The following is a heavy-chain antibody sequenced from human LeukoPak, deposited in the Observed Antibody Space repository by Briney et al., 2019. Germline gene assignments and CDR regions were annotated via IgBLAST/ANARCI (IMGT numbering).Heavy chain of an antibody. D-gene: IGHD3-10*01. Sequence: ASVKVSCKASGYTFTSYVMHWVRQAPGQRLEWMGWIDADNGNTKYSREFQGRVTIARDTSASTAYMELSSLGFEDTAVYYCATSPHYYGSGSCPDYWGQGTLVTVSS. CDR2: IDADNGNT. CDR3: ATSPHYYGSGSCPDY. J-gene: IGHJ4*02. V-gene: IGHV1-3*01. CDR1: GYTFTSYV.